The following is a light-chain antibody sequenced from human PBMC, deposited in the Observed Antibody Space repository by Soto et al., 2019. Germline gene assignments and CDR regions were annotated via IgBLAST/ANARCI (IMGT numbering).Light chain of an antibody. J-gene: IGLJ2*01. CDR2: DNN. V-gene: IGLV1-51*01. CDR1: SSNIGNNY. Sequence: QSVLTQPPSVSAAPGQKVTISCSGSSSNIGNNYVSWYQQLPGTAPKLLIYDNNKRPSGIPDRFSGSKSGTSATLGITGLQTGAEADYYCGTWDSSLNVGVFGGGTKLTVL. CDR3: GTWDSSLNVGV.